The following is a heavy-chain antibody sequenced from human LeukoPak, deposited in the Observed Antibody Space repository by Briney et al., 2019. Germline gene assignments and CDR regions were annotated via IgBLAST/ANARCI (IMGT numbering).Heavy chain of an antibody. J-gene: IGHJ5*02. CDR1: GFTFSSYS. CDR2: ISRSSSYI. Sequence: PGGCLRLSCAASGFTFSSYSMNWVRPAPGKGLEWGSSISRSSSYIYYADSVKGRFTISRDNAKNSLYLQMNSLRAEDTAVYYCARCLQQPNPTGWFDPWGQGTLVTVSS. V-gene: IGHV3-21*01. CDR3: ARCLQQPNPTGWFDP. D-gene: IGHD6-13*01.